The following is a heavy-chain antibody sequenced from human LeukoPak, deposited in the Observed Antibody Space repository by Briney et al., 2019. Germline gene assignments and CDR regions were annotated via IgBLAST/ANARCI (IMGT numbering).Heavy chain of an antibody. CDR2: IYYSGST. CDR1: GGSISSYY. V-gene: IGHV4-4*08. CDR3: ARDLRYCSSTSCYKILDP. J-gene: IGHJ5*02. D-gene: IGHD2-2*01. Sequence: SETLSLTCTVSGGSISSYYWSWIRQPPGKGLEWIGYIYYSGSTYYNPPLKSRVTISVDTSKNQFSLKLSSVTAADTAVYYCARDLRYCSSTSCYKILDPWGQGTLVTVSS.